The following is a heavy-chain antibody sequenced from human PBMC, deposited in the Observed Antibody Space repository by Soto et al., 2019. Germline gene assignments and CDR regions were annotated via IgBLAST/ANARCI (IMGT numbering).Heavy chain of an antibody. J-gene: IGHJ4*02. CDR2: IIPIFGTT. D-gene: IGHD3-22*01. Sequence: SVKVSCKTSGGTFSSYAFSWVRQAPGQGLEWMGGIIPIFGTTNYAQKFQGRVTITADESTDTAYVELSSLRSEDTAVYYCATRPPTNYYDSSGYYVYWGQGTLVTVSS. V-gene: IGHV1-69*13. CDR3: ATRPPTNYYDSSGYYVY. CDR1: GGTFSSYA.